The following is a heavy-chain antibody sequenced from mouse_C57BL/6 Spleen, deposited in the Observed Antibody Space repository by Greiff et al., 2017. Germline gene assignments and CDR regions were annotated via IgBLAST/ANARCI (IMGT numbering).Heavy chain of an antibody. CDR2: INPGSGGT. V-gene: IGHV1-54*01. D-gene: IGHD1-1*01. J-gene: IGHJ1*03. CDR3: ARVGVVATGGYWYFDV. Sequence: QVQLKQSGAELVRPGTSVKVSCKASGYAFTTYFIEWVKQRPGQGLEWIGVINPGSGGTNYNEKFKGKETLTADKSSSTAYMQLSSLTSEDSAVYFCARVGVVATGGYWYFDVWGTGTTVTVSS. CDR1: GYAFTTYF.